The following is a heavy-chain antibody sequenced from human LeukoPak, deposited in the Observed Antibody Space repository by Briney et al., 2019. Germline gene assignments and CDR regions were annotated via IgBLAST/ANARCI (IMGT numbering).Heavy chain of an antibody. V-gene: IGHV1-18*01. CDR2: ISAYNGNT. Sequence: ASVKVSCKASGYIFTSYGISWVRQAPGQGLEWMGWISAYNGNTNYAQKLQGRVTMTTDTSTSTAYMELRSLRSDDTAVYYCARGFWSGYWNYYYYMDVWAKGPRSPSP. J-gene: IGHJ6*03. CDR1: GYIFTSYG. D-gene: IGHD3-3*01. CDR3: ARGFWSGYWNYYYYMDV.